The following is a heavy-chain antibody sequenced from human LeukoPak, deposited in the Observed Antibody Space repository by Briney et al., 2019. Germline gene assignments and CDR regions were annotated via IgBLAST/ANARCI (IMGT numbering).Heavy chain of an antibody. CDR2: IKSRTNKYAT. J-gene: IGHJ4*02. CDR3: TRGGDSVY. D-gene: IGHD2-21*02. Sequence: GGSLRLSCAASGFTFSDSTIHWVRQASGKGLEWVGRIKSRTNKYATAYAASVKGRFTISRDDSKNTAYLQMHSLKTEDTALYYCTRGGDSVYWGQGTLVTVSS. CDR1: GFTFSDST. V-gene: IGHV3-73*01.